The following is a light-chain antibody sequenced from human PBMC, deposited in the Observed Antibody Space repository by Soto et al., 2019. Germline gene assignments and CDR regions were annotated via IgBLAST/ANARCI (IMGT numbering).Light chain of an antibody. CDR1: QGIGSF. CDR3: QQLNSYPYT. CDR2: AAS. V-gene: IGKV1-9*01. J-gene: IGKJ2*01. Sequence: DIQLTQSPSFLSASVGDRVTITCRASQGIGSFLAWYQQKPGKAPKLLIYAASTVQSGVPSRFSGSGSGTEFTLTISSLQPEDFATYYCQQLNSYPYTFGQGTKLEIK.